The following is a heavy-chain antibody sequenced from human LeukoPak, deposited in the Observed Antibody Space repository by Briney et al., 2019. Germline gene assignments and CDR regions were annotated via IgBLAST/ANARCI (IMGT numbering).Heavy chain of an antibody. CDR1: GFTFSSYW. Sequence: GGSLRLSCAASGFTFSSYWMSWVRQAPGKGLEWVANIKQDGSEKYYVDSVKGRFTISRDNAKNSLYLQMNSLRAEDTAVYYCVELGITMIGGVWGKGTTVTISS. J-gene: IGHJ6*04. D-gene: IGHD3-10*02. V-gene: IGHV3-7*01. CDR2: IKQDGSEK. CDR3: VELGITMIGGV.